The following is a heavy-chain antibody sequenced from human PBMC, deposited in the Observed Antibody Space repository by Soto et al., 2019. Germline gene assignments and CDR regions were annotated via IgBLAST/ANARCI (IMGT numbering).Heavy chain of an antibody. CDR3: AKFDYGDYGYYYYGMDV. V-gene: IGHV3-23*01. D-gene: IGHD4-17*01. CDR1: GFTLSNYA. J-gene: IGHJ6*02. Sequence: LRLSCAASGFTLSNYAMSWVRQAPGKGLEWVSGISGSGGSTYYADSVKGRFTISRDNSKNTLYLQMNSLRAEDTAVYYCAKFDYGDYGYYYYGMDVWGQGTTVTVSS. CDR2: ISGSGGST.